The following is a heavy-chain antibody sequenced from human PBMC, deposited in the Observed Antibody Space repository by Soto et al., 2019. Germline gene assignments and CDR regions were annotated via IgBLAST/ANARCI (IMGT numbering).Heavy chain of an antibody. D-gene: IGHD3-22*01. J-gene: IGHJ3*02. Sequence: ASVKVSCKASGYTFTDYYMHCVRQAPGQGLEWMGWISPNSGGTTSAQNFQDWVSMTRDTSISTAYMELSRLRSDDTAVYYCAKDLSDSSGYFGASDAFDIWGQGTMVTVSS. V-gene: IGHV1-2*04. CDR1: GYTFTDYY. CDR3: AKDLSDSSGYFGASDAFDI. CDR2: ISPNSGGT.